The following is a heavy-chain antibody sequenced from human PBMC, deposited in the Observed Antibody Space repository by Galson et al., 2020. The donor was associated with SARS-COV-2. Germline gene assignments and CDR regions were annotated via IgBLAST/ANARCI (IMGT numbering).Heavy chain of an antibody. CDR3: ARDLRIGDTVTENFGP. CDR1: GFTFSSYG. J-gene: IGHJ5*02. CDR2: IWYDASNK. D-gene: IGHD4-17*01. V-gene: IGHV3-33*01. Sequence: GGSLRLSCAASGFTFSSYGMHWVRQAPGKGLEWVAVIWYDASNKYYADSVKGRFTISRDNSKNTLYLQMNSLRAEDTAVYYCARDLRIGDTVTENFGPWGQGTLVTVSS.